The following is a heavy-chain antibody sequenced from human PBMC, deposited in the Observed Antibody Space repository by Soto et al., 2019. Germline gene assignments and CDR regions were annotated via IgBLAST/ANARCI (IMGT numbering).Heavy chain of an antibody. D-gene: IGHD2-21*02. Sequence: SVKVSCKASGGTFSSYAISWVRQAPGQGLEWMGGIIPIFGTANYAQKFQGRVTITADESTSTAYMELSSLRSEDTAVYYCARDSYCGGDCYSGWFDPWGQGTLVTVSS. CDR2: IIPIFGTA. CDR1: GGTFSSYA. J-gene: IGHJ5*02. CDR3: ARDSYCGGDCYSGWFDP. V-gene: IGHV1-69*13.